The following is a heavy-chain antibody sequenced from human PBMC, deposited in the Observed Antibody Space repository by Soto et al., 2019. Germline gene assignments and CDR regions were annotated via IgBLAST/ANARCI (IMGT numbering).Heavy chain of an antibody. CDR3: ARGGYDFWSGYYRPIYAFDI. V-gene: IGHV4-34*01. J-gene: IGHJ3*02. D-gene: IGHD3-3*01. CDR2: INHSGST. Sequence: APETLSLTCAVYGGSFSGYYWSWIRQPPGKGLEWIGEINHSGSTNYNPSLKSRVTISVDTSKNQFSLKLSSVTAADTAVYYCARGGYDFWSGYYRPIYAFDIWGQGTMVT. CDR1: GGSFSGYY.